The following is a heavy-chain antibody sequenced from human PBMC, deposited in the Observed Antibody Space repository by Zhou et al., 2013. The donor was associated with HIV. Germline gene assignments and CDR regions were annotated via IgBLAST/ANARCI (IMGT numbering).Heavy chain of an antibody. V-gene: IGHV1-69*14. CDR2: IIPFFVTP. D-gene: IGHD2-8*01. J-gene: IGHJ3*02. CDR1: GDTFSSSYA. CDR3: ARGPYYSNTNGGRLDI. Sequence: QVQLVQSGAEVRKPGSSVKVSCRLFGDTFSSSYAITWVRQAPGQGLEWMGRIIPFFVTPNYAQNFQGRVTITADKSTNIAYLEVRSLRSEDTALYYCARGPYYSNTNGGRLDIWGQGTMVTVSS.